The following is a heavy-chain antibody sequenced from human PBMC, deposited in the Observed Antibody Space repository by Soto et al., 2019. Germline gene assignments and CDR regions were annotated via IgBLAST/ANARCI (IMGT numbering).Heavy chain of an antibody. D-gene: IGHD5-18*01. J-gene: IGHJ4*02. V-gene: IGHV1-46*01. CDR3: ARAPVDTAMIYNFDY. Sequence: XSVKVSCKASVYTFTSYYMHWVRQAPGQGLEWMGIINPSGGSTSYAQKFQGRVTMTRDTSTSTVYMGLSSLRSEDTAVYYCARAPVDTAMIYNFDYWGQGTLVTVSS. CDR2: INPSGGST. CDR1: VYTFTSYY.